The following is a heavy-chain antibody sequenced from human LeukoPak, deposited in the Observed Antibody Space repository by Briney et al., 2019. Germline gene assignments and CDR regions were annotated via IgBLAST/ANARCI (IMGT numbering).Heavy chain of an antibody. CDR1: GGTFSSYA. D-gene: IGHD5-18*01. CDR3: AREIGLDTAMATDY. Sequence: GASVTVSCTASGGTFSSYAISRVRQAPGQGLEWMGGIIPIFGTANYAQKFQGRVTITADESTSTAYMELSSLRSEDTAVYYCAREIGLDTAMATDYWGQGTLVTVSS. CDR2: IIPIFGTA. V-gene: IGHV1-69*13. J-gene: IGHJ4*02.